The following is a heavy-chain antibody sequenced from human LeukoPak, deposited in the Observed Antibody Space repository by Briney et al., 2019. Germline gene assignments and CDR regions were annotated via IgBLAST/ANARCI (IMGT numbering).Heavy chain of an antibody. V-gene: IGHV3-53*01. CDR2: IYSGGTT. Sequence: GGSLRLSCAASGFTVSTNYMSWVRQAPGKGLEWVSIIYSGGTTNYADSVKGRFTISRDNSKNTLFLQMNSLRAEGTAVYYCARGGFGDSGYGYWGQGTLVTVSS. J-gene: IGHJ4*02. CDR3: ARGGFGDSGYGY. D-gene: IGHD3-10*01. CDR1: GFTVSTNY.